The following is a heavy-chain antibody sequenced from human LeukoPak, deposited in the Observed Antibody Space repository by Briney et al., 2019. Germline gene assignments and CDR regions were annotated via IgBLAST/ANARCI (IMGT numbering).Heavy chain of an antibody. J-gene: IGHJ4*02. CDR3: AKTRDCYNSLFDC. V-gene: IGHV5-51*01. D-gene: IGHD5-24*01. CDR1: GYSFTSYW. CDR2: IYIGDSDT. Sequence: PGESLKTSWKGFGYSFTSYWIGWGRPWPGKGVGWMGSIYIGDSDTTYSPSFQGLVTMSADKSIRTAYLQWSSLKAADTAMYYCAKTRDCYNSLFDCWGQGTLVTVSS.